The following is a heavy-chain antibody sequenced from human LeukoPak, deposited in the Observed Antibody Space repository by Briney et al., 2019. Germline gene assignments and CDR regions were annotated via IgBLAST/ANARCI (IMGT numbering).Heavy chain of an antibody. Sequence: SETLSLTCTVSGGSISSYYWSWIRQPAGKGLEWIGRIYTSGSTNYNPSLKSRVTMSVDTSKNQFSLKLSSVTAADTAVYYCAREGFVVVPAAILGDAFDIWGQGTMVTVSS. D-gene: IGHD2-2*01. CDR2: IYTSGST. J-gene: IGHJ3*02. V-gene: IGHV4-4*07. CDR1: GGSISSYY. CDR3: AREGFVVVPAAILGDAFDI.